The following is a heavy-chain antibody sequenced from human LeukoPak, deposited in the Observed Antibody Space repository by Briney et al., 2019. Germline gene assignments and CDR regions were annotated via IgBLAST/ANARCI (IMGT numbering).Heavy chain of an antibody. Sequence: GGSLRLSCAASGFTFNSYAMSWVRQAPGKGVEWVSAIRGRGGGTYYADSVKGRFTISRDNSKNTLYLQMNSLRDEDTALYYCAKAGIGVVGYFDYWGQGTLVTVSS. CDR3: AKAGIGVVGYFDY. CDR2: IRGRGGGT. CDR1: GFTFNSYA. J-gene: IGHJ4*02. V-gene: IGHV3-23*01. D-gene: IGHD6-19*01.